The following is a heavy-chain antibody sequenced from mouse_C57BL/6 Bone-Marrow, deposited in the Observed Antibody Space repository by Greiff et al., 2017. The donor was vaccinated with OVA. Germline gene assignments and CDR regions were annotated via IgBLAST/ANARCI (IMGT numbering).Heavy chain of an antibody. Sequence: QVQLQQPGAELVRPGSSVKLSCKASGYTFTSYWMDWVKQRPGQGLEWIGNIYPSDSETHYNQKFKDKATLTVDKSSSTAYMQLSSLTSEDSAVYCCAREEELGPDYWGQGTTLTVSS. CDR2: IYPSDSET. J-gene: IGHJ2*01. CDR1: GYTFTSYW. CDR3: AREEELGPDY. V-gene: IGHV1-61*01. D-gene: IGHD4-1*01.